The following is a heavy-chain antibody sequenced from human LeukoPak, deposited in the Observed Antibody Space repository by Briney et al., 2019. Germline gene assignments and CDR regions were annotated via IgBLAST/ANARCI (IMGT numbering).Heavy chain of an antibody. CDR3: AKTYYSSRAHYYYYYYMDV. V-gene: IGHV3-48*01. D-gene: IGHD3-10*01. J-gene: IGHJ6*03. CDR1: GFTFSSYS. CDR2: ISSSSSTI. Sequence: GGSLRLSCAASGFTFSSYSMNWVRQAPGKGLEWVSYISSSSSTIYYADSLKGRLTIYRDNAKNSLYLQMNSLRAEDTAVYYCAKTYYSSRAHYYYYYYMDVWGKGTTVTISS.